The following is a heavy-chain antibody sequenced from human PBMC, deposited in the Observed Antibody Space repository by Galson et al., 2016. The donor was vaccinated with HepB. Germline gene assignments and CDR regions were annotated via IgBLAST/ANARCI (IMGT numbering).Heavy chain of an antibody. D-gene: IGHD5-24*01. CDR1: GGSFSGYY. CDR2: IYHDGTT. CDR3: ARQFRDRAYPRAMDK. V-gene: IGHV4-34*01. J-gene: IGHJ4*02. Sequence: ETLSLTCAVYGGSFSGYYWSWIRQPPGKGLEWIATIYHDGTTYYTPSLRSRLTISVDTSRNQFSLRLISVTAADTAVYYCARQFRDRAYPRAMDKWGQGTLVTVSS.